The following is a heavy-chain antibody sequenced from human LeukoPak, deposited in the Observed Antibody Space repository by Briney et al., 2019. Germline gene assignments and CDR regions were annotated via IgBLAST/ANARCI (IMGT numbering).Heavy chain of an antibody. CDR1: GGSTGTNY. J-gene: IGHJ4*02. V-gene: IGHV4-59*01. CDR3: ARSDTHHIHSSSWHFDY. Sequence: SETLSLTCSVSGGSTGTNYWSWIRQVPGKGLEWIGYSSYSGSSNYNPSLKSRVTISVDTSKTQFSLYLNSVTAADTAVYYCARSDTHHIHSSSWHFDYWGQGTLVTVSS. D-gene: IGHD6-13*01. CDR2: SSYSGSS.